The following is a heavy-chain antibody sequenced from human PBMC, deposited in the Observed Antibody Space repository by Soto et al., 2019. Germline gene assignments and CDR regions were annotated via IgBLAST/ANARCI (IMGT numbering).Heavy chain of an antibody. V-gene: IGHV1-69*12. D-gene: IGHD6-13*01. CDR3: ARDSIAAAGFDS. CDR1: GGPFSSYT. J-gene: IGHJ4*02. CDR2: IIPLFGRA. Sequence: QVHLVQSGAEVKMPGSSVKVSCKVSGGPFSSYTISWVRQAPGQGLEWMGEIIPLFGRANYVQNFQGRVTISADESTNTAYMQLSSLRSEATAVYYCARDSIAAAGFDSWGQGTLVTVS.